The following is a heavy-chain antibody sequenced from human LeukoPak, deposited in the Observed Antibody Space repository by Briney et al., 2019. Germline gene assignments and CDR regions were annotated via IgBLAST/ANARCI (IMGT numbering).Heavy chain of an antibody. J-gene: IGHJ4*02. Sequence: SETLSLTCTVSGGSISSGSYYWSWIRQPAGKGLEWIGRIYTSGSTNYNPSLKSRVTISVDTSKNQFSLKLSSVTAADTAVYYCARGPRGSSGYYSIWWGQGTLVTVSS. V-gene: IGHV4-61*02. CDR3: ARGPRGSSGYYSIW. CDR2: IYTSGST. D-gene: IGHD3-22*01. CDR1: GGSISSGSYY.